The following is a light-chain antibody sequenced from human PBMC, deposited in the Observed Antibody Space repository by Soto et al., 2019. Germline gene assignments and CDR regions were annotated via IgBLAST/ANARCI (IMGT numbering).Light chain of an antibody. CDR3: QHYNSYSEA. Sequence: DIQMTHSPSTLSGSVGDRVTITCRASQTISSWLAWYQQKPGKAPKLLIYKASTLKSGVPSRFSGSGSGTEFTLTISSLQPDDFATYYCQHYNSYSEAFGQRTKVDIK. V-gene: IGKV1-5*03. CDR2: KAS. CDR1: QTISSW. J-gene: IGKJ1*01.